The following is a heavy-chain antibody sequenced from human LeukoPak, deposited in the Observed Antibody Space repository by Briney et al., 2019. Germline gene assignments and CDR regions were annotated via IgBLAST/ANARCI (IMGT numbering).Heavy chain of an antibody. V-gene: IGHV3-74*01. CDR2: INSDGSST. Sequence: GGSLRLSCAASGFTFSSYWMHWVRQAPGKGLVWVSRINSDGSSTSYADSVKGRFTISRDNAKNTLYLQMNSLRAEDTAVYYCTRDGDTGMVGGYYYDMDVWGKGTTVTVSS. CDR1: GFTFSSYW. CDR3: TRDGDTGMVGGYYYDMDV. D-gene: IGHD5-18*01. J-gene: IGHJ6*03.